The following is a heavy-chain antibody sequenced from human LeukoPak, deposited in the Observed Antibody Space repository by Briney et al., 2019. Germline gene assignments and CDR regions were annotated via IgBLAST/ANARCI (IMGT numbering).Heavy chain of an antibody. CDR1: GGSISSSNYY. V-gene: IGHV4-39*01. CDR3: ARHLSASFDP. CDR2: IYNTERK. J-gene: IGHJ5*02. D-gene: IGHD6-6*01. Sequence: PSETLSLTCTVSGGSISSSNYYWAWIRQSPGRGLEWIATIYNTERKHYNPSLKSRVTISMDTSKNQFSLDLTSVTAADTALYYCARHLSASFDPWGQGTLVSVSS.